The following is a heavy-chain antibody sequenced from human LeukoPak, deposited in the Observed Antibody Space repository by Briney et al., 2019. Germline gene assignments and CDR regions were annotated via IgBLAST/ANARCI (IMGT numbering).Heavy chain of an antibody. CDR1: GGSISSSGYY. J-gene: IGHJ5*02. CDR2: IYHSGST. Sequence: PSETLSLTCTVSGGSISSSGYYWGWICQPPGKGLEWIASIYHSGSTYYNPSLKSRVTISVDTSKNQFSLKLSSVTAADTAVYYCAREVRDYVLRNWFDPWGPGTLVTVSS. V-gene: IGHV4-39*07. D-gene: IGHD4-17*01. CDR3: AREVRDYVLRNWFDP.